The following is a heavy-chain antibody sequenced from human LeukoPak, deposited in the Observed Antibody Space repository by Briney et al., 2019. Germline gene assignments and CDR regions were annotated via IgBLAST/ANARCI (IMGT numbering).Heavy chain of an antibody. CDR1: GGSITSGNW. J-gene: IGHJ4*02. CDR2: IYHSGTT. Sequence: SETLSLTCAVSGGSITSGNWWSCPRQPPGKGLEGIGEIYHSGTTNYNPSLKSRVTISVDKPKNQFSLILSSVTAADTAVYYCARGGRDGYNSGDYWGQGTLVTVSS. D-gene: IGHD5-24*01. V-gene: IGHV4-4*02. CDR3: ARGGRDGYNSGDY.